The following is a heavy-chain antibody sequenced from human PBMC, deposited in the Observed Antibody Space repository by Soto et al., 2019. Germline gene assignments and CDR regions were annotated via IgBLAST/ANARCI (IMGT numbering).Heavy chain of an antibody. J-gene: IGHJ6*02. Sequence: SETLSLTCTVSGGSISSSSYYWGWIRQPPGKGLEWIGSIYYSGSTYYNPSLKSRVTISLDTSKNQFSLKLSSVTAADTAVYYCARHETYSSGWYVQPGYYYGMDVWGQGTTVTVSS. CDR2: IYYSGST. D-gene: IGHD6-19*01. V-gene: IGHV4-39*01. CDR3: ARHETYSSGWYVQPGYYYGMDV. CDR1: GGSISSSSYY.